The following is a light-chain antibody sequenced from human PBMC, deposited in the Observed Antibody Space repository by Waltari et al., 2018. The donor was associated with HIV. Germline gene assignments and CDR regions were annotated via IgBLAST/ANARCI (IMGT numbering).Light chain of an antibody. V-gene: IGKV3-11*01. CDR3: QHRSNWPPST. J-gene: IGKJ2*02. Sequence: EILLPQSPATLSLSPGERATLPCRASQAVSNFLAWYQQKPGQAPRLLIYDAFKRATDIPDRFSGSGSGADFTLTISSLEPEDFAVYYCQHRSNWPPSTFGQGTKLEIK. CDR1: QAVSNF. CDR2: DAF.